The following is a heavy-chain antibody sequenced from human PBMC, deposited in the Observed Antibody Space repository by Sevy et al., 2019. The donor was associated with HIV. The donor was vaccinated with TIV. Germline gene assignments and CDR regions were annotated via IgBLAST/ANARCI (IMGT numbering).Heavy chain of an antibody. J-gene: IGHJ3*02. CDR3: ATIRSSAVADFRDAFDI. Sequence: ASVKVSCKVSGYTLTELSMHWVRQAPGKGLEWMGGFDPEDGETIYAQKFQGRVTMTEDTSTDTAYMELRSLRSEDPAVYYCATIRSSAVADFRDAFDIWGQGTMVTVSS. V-gene: IGHV1-24*01. D-gene: IGHD6-19*01. CDR2: FDPEDGET. CDR1: GYTLTELS.